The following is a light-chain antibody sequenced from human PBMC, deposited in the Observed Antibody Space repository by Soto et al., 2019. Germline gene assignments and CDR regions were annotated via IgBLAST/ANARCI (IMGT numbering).Light chain of an antibody. J-gene: IGKJ4*01. CDR2: AAS. Sequence: IQLTQSPSSLSASVGDRVTITCRASQGISSYLAWYQQKPGKAPKLLIYAASSRATGIPDRFSGSGSGTDFTLTISSLQAEDVAVYFCQQYFSPPPLSFGGGTKVDIK. CDR3: QQYFSPPPLS. V-gene: IGKV1-NL1*01. CDR1: QGISSY.